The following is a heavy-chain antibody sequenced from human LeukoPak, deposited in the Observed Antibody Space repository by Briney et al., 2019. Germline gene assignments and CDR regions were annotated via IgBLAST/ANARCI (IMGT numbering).Heavy chain of an antibody. CDR2: INPNSGGT. J-gene: IGHJ4*02. D-gene: IGHD3-3*01. V-gene: IGHV1-2*02. Sequence: ASVKVSCKVSGYTLTELSMHWVRQAPGQGLEWMGWINPNSGGTNYAQKFQGRVTMTRDASISTAYMELSRLRSDDTAVYYCARDSRVTIFGVAPGDYWGQGTLVTVSS. CDR1: GYTLTELS. CDR3: ARDSRVTIFGVAPGDY.